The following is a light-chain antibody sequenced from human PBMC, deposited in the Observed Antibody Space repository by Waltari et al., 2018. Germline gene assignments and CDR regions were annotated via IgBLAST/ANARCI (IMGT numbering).Light chain of an antibody. CDR2: NDK. Sequence: QSILTQPPPVSGTPGQRVTISCSGRHSNIGGNPVNWYQQLPGTAPKLLIYNDKQGPSGVPDRFSASKAGTSATLAITGLQSEDEADYYCAVWDDSLGGVFGGGTKLTVL. V-gene: IGLV1-44*01. CDR3: AVWDDSLGGV. CDR1: HSNIGGNP. J-gene: IGLJ3*02.